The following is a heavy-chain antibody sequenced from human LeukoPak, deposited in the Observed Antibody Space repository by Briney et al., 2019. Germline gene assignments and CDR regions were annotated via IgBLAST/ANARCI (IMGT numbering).Heavy chain of an antibody. CDR2: MNPNSGNT. D-gene: IGHD2-2*02. J-gene: IGHJ6*02. Sequence: ASVTVSCTASGYTFTSYDINWVRQATGQGLEWMGWMNPNSGNTGYAQKFQGRVTMTRNTSISTAYMELSSLRSEDTAVYYCARSFSSTSCYTCGLFGTYYYGMDVWGQGTTVTVSS. CDR1: GYTFTSYD. V-gene: IGHV1-8*01. CDR3: ARSFSSTSCYTCGLFGTYYYGMDV.